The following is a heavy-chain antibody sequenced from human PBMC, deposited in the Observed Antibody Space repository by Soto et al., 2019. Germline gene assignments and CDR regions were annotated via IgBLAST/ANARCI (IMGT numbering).Heavy chain of an antibody. V-gene: IGHV4-31*02. D-gene: IGHD1-1*01. J-gene: IGHJ6*02. Sequence: QVQLQESGPGLVKPSQTLSLTWTVTGGSITSGDQYWPRIRHRPGEGLEWFGYINHRGSLYYNQSLESRVSMSVDTSKNQFSLNLSSVTAADTAVYYCARELHQRQGRNMDVWGQGTTVTVSS. CDR1: GGSITSGDQY. CDR3: ARELHQRQGRNMDV. CDR2: INHRGSL.